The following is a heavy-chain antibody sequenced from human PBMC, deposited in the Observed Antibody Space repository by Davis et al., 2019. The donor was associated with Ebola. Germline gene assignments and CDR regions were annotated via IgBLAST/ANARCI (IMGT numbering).Heavy chain of an antibody. D-gene: IGHD4-11*01. V-gene: IGHV4-34*01. CDR3: ARSLATDYYYYGMDV. Sequence: SETLSLTCAVYGGSFSGYYWSWIRQTPGKGLEWIGYIYHSGSTYYNPSLKSRVTISVDRSKNQFSLKLSSVTAADTAVYYCARSLATDYYYYGMDVWGQGTTVTVSS. CDR2: IYHSGST. CDR1: GGSFSGYY. J-gene: IGHJ6*02.